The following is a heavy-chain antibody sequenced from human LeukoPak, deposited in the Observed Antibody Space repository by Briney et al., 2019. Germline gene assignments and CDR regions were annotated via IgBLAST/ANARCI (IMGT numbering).Heavy chain of an antibody. D-gene: IGHD3-9*01. Sequence: SGGSLRLSCAASGFTFSSYAMSWVRQAPGKGLEWVSAISGSGGSTYYADSVKGRFTISRDNSKNTLYLQMNSLRAEDTAVYYCAKDGSLRYFDWLSYYFDYWGQGTLVTVSS. J-gene: IGHJ4*02. CDR3: AKDGSLRYFDWLSYYFDY. CDR1: GFTFSSYA. CDR2: ISGSGGST. V-gene: IGHV3-23*01.